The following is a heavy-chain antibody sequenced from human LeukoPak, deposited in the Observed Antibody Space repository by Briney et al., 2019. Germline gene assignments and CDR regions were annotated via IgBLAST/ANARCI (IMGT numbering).Heavy chain of an antibody. CDR2: IIPIFGTA. D-gene: IGHD5-24*01. CDR1: GYTFTSYG. J-gene: IGHJ4*02. V-gene: IGHV1-69*05. CDR3: ASEMATIISAPDY. Sequence: SVKVSCKASGYTFTSYGISWVRQAPGQGLEWMGRIIPIFGTANYAQKFQGRVTITTDESTSTAYMELSSLRSEDTAVYYCASEMATIISAPDYWGQGTLVTVSS.